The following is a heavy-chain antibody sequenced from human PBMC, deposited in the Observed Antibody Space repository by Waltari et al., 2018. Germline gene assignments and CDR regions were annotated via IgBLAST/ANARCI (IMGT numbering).Heavy chain of an antibody. J-gene: IGHJ2*01. Sequence: QVQLQESGPGLVKPSETLSLTCTVSGSSTSLFSWAWIRQPPGKGLEWIGHMSYSGNSKYNPSLTSRVRISLDKSRDQVTLTLTSVSAADTAMYYCARDTGGWYFDVWGRGTPVTVSS. CDR3: ARDTGGWYFDV. CDR1: GSSTSLFS. D-gene: IGHD3-10*01. CDR2: MSYSGNS. V-gene: IGHV4-59*01.